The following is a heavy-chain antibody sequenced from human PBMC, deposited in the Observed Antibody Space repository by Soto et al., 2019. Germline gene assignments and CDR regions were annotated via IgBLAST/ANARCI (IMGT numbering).Heavy chain of an antibody. J-gene: IGHJ5*02. CDR2: IYYSGST. D-gene: IGHD5-18*01. CDR3: ARALYSYGPRFDP. Sequence: PSETLSLTCPFSGGSISSYYWSWIRQPPGKGLEWIGYIYYSGSTNYNPSLKSRVTISVDTPKNQFSLKLSSVTAADTAVYYCARALYSYGPRFDPWGQGTLVTVSS. V-gene: IGHV4-59*01. CDR1: GGSISSYY.